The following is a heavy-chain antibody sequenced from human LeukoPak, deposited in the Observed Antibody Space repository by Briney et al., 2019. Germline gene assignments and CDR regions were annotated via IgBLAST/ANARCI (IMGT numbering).Heavy chain of an antibody. CDR1: GFTFSNYG. CDR3: ARGHRRLGAVNDAFDI. D-gene: IGHD6-13*01. J-gene: IGHJ3*02. V-gene: IGHV3-33*01. CDR2: IYYHGNNK. Sequence: GGSLRLSCAASGFTFSNYGMHWVRQAPGKGLEWVAFIYYHGNNKNYADFVKGRFTISRDNSKNTLYLQMNSLRAEDTAVYYCARGHRRLGAVNDAFDIWGQGTMVTVSS.